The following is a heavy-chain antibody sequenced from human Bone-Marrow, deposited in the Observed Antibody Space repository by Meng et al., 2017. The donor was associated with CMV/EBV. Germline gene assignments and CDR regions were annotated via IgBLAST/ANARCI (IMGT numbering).Heavy chain of an antibody. D-gene: IGHD3-3*01. J-gene: IGHJ2*01. Sequence: SLSTSGVGVGWIRQPPGKALEWLALIYWNDDKRYSPSLKSRLTITKDTSKNQVVLTMTNMDPVDTATYYCAHTYYDFWSGYSGYFDLWGRGTLVTVSS. CDR1: SLSTSGVG. CDR2: IYWNDDK. CDR3: AHTYYDFWSGYSGYFDL. V-gene: IGHV2-5*01.